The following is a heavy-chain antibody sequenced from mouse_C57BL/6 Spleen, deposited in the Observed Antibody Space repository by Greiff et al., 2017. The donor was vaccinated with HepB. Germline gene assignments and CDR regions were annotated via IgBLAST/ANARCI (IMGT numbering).Heavy chain of an antibody. CDR2: IHPNSGST. CDR1: GYTFTSYW. Sequence: QVQLQQSGAELVKPGASVKLSCKASGYTFTSYWMHWVKQRPGQGLEWIGMIHPNSGSTNYNEKFKSKATLTVDKSSSTAYMQLSSLTSEDSAVYYCARGGGNSWYFDVWGTGTTVTVSS. CDR3: ARGGGNSWYFDV. D-gene: IGHD1-1*02. V-gene: IGHV1-64*01. J-gene: IGHJ1*03.